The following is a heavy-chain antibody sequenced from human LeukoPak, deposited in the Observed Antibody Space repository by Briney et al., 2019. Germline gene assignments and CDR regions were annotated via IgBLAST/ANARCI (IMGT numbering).Heavy chain of an antibody. CDR3: ARNYHGGLDP. J-gene: IGHJ5*02. D-gene: IGHD3-10*01. CDR2: INNYGTA. CDR1: AESFSEFS. V-gene: IGHV4-34*01. Sequence: SETLSLTCAFKAESFSEFSWIWFLQPPGKGLDWIAEINNYGTANYSPSLKSRATISVDSIDTSGMQYSLKLSFVTAADTAVYYCARNYHGGLDPWGQGTLVIVSS.